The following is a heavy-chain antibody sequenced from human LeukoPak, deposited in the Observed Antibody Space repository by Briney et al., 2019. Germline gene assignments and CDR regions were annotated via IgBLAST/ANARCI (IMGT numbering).Heavy chain of an antibody. CDR1: GGSINNYY. D-gene: IGHD6-19*01. CDR2: IYYSGST. V-gene: IGHV4-59*01. J-gene: IGHJ4*02. CDR3: ARGGWSYDY. Sequence: PSETLSLTCTVSGGSINNYYLSWIRQPPGKGLEWIGYIYYSGSTNYNPSLKSRVTISVDTSRNQFSLKVNSVSAADTAVYFCARGGWSYDYWGQGTLVTVSS.